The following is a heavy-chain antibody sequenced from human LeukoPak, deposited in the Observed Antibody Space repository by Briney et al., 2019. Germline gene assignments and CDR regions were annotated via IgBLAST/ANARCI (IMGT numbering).Heavy chain of an antibody. V-gene: IGHV3-30*04. CDR1: GFTFSSYA. CDR2: ISYDGSNK. Sequence: GGSLRLSCAASGFTFSSYAMHWVRQAPGKGLEWVAVISYDGSNKYYADSVKGRYTISRDNSKNTLYLQMNSLRAEDTAVYYCARGGWFGELFLGYYFDYWGQGTLVTVSS. CDR3: ARGGWFGELFLGYYFDY. J-gene: IGHJ4*02. D-gene: IGHD3-10*01.